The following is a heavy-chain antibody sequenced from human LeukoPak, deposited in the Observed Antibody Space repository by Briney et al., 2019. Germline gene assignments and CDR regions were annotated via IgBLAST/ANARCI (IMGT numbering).Heavy chain of an antibody. CDR3: ARGYTAMVTGAYFDY. V-gene: IGHV4-59*01. CDR1: GGSLSSYY. J-gene: IGHJ4*02. CDR2: IYYSGST. Sequence: SETLSLTCTGSGGSLSSYYWSWLRQPPGKGLEWIGYIYYSGSTNYTPSLKSRVTISVDTSKNQFSLKLSSVTAADTAVYYCARGYTAMVTGAYFDYWGQGTLVTVSS. D-gene: IGHD5-18*01.